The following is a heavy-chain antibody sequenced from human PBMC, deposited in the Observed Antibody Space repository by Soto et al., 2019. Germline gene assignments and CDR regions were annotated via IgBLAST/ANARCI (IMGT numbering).Heavy chain of an antibody. CDR1: GGSVTSDTYY. CDR3: ARDQGIAVSVFDY. Sequence: QVQLQESGPGLVKPSETLSLTCSVSGGSVTSDTYYWSWIRQPPGKGLEWIGYIYYSGSTNYNPSLKSRVTISVYTSKIQISLTLSSVTAADTAVYYCARDQGIAVSVFDYWGQGTLVTVSS. J-gene: IGHJ4*02. V-gene: IGHV4-61*01. CDR2: IYYSGST. D-gene: IGHD6-19*01.